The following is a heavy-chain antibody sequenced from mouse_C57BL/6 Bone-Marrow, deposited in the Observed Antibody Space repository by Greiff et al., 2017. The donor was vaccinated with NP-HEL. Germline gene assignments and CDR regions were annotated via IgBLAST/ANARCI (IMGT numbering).Heavy chain of an antibody. CDR3: ANFDY. J-gene: IGHJ2*01. Sequence: EVQRVESGAELVKPGASVKLSCTASGFNIKDSYMHWVKQRPEQGLEWIGRIDPANGNTKYDPKFQGKATITADTSSNTAYLQLSSLTSEDTAVYYCANFDYWGQGTTLTVSS. CDR1: GFNIKDSY. V-gene: IGHV14-3*02. CDR2: IDPANGNT.